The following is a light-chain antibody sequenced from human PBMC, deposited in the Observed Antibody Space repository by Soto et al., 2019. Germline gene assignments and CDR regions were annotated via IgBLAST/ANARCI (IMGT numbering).Light chain of an antibody. Sequence: QSVLTQPPSVSGAPGQRVIISCTGSSSNIGADSAVHWYQQLPGKAPKLLIYGDNNRPSGVPDRFSGSKSGTSASLAITGLQAEDEADYYCQSYDTSLSGRVFGGGTKLTVL. V-gene: IGLV1-40*01. CDR1: SSNIGADSA. CDR2: GDN. J-gene: IGLJ3*02. CDR3: QSYDTSLSGRV.